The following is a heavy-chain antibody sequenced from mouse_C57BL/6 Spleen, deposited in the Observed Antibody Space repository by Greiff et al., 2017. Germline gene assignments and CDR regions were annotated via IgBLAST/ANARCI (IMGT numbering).Heavy chain of an antibody. D-gene: IGHD2-1*01. CDR1: GYTFTSYW. J-gene: IGHJ3*01. V-gene: IGHV1-69*01. CDR2: IDPSDSYT. CDR3: ASGGDYGNYVDWFAY. Sequence: QVQLQQPGAELVMPGASVKLSCKASGYTFTSYWMHWVKQRPGQGLEWIGEIDPSDSYTNYNQKFKGKTTLTVDKSSSTAYMQLSSLTSEDSAVYYCASGGDYGNYVDWFAYWGQGTLVTVSA.